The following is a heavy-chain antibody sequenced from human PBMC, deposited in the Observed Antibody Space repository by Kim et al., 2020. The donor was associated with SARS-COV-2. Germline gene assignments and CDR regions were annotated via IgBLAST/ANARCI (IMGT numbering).Heavy chain of an antibody. CDR1: GFTFSSYV. J-gene: IGHJ5*02. V-gene: IGHV3-23*01. Sequence: GGSLRLSCAASGFTFSSYVMSWVRQAPGKGMEWVSAISGSGGSTYYADSVKGRFTISRDSSKNTLYLQMNSLTAEDTAVYYCAKDPWFGELLFNWFDPWGQGTLVTVPS. D-gene: IGHD3-10*01. CDR2: ISGSGGST. CDR3: AKDPWFGELLFNWFDP.